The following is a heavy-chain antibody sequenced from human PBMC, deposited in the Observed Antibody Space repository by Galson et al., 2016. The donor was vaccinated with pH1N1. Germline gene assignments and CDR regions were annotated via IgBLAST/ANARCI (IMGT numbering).Heavy chain of an antibody. V-gene: IGHV3-53*01. CDR3: AVDTVPNGADH. J-gene: IGHJ5*02. Sequence: SLRLSCAASGFLVTDRFMSWVRQAPGKRPEWVSIIYPGGGTYYADFLEGRFTISRDTSQNMLFLHMNTLKAEDTAPYYCAVDTVPNGADHWGQGTLVTVSS. CDR2: IYPGGGT. D-gene: IGHD4-17*01. CDR1: GFLVTDRF.